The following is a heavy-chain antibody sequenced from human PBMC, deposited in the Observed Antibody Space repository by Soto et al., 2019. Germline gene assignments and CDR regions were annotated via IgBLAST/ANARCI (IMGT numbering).Heavy chain of an antibody. CDR1: GFTFSSYW. J-gene: IGHJ3*02. CDR2: INSDGSSS. CDR3: AKADYRARGAFDI. Sequence: GSLRLSCAASGFTFSSYWMHWVRQAPGKGLVWGSRINSDGSSSTYADSVKGRFTISRDNAKNTLYLQMNSLRVEDTAVYHCAKADYRARGAFDIWGQGTMVTVSS. D-gene: IGHD4-4*01. V-gene: IGHV3-74*01.